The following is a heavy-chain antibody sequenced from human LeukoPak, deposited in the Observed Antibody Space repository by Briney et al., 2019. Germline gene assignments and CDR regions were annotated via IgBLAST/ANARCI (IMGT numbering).Heavy chain of an antibody. CDR3: VRGGSYGPGDFDY. CDR2: IKQDGSEK. Sequence: GGSLRLSCAASGFTFSSYWMSWVRQAPGKGLEWVANIKQDGSEKYYVDSVKGRFTISRDNAKNSLYLQMNSLRAEDTAVYYCVRGGSYGPGDFDYWGQGTLVTVSS. V-gene: IGHV3-7*01. D-gene: IGHD5-18*01. J-gene: IGHJ4*02. CDR1: GFTFSSYW.